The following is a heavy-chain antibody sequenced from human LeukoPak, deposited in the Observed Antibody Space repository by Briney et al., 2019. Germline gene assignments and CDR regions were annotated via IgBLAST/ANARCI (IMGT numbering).Heavy chain of an antibody. J-gene: IGHJ4*02. CDR1: GGSFSGYY. V-gene: IGHV4-31*11. CDR2: IYYSGST. CDR3: ARADQWLRFDY. D-gene: IGHD5-12*01. Sequence: PSETLSLTCAVYGGSFSGYYWSWIRQHPGKGLEWIGYIYYSGSTYYNPSLKSRVTISVDTSKNQFSLKLSSVTAADTAVYYCARADQWLRFDYWGQGTLVTVSS.